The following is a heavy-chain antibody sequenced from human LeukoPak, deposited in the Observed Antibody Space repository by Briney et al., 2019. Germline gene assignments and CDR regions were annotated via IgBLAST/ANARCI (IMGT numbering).Heavy chain of an antibody. J-gene: IGHJ5*02. D-gene: IGHD4-17*01. CDR1: GGSISSYY. Sequence: SETLSLTCTVSGGSISSYYWSWIQQPPGKGLEWIGYIYYSGSTNYNPSLKSRVTISVDTSKNQFSLKLSSVTAADTAVYYCARSAYGDYWFDPWGQGTLVTVSS. CDR3: ARSAYGDYWFDP. CDR2: IYYSGST. V-gene: IGHV4-59*01.